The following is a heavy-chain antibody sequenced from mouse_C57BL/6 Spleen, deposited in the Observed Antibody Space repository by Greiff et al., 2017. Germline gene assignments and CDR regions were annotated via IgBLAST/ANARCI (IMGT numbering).Heavy chain of an antibody. Sequence: EVKLMESEGGLVQPGSSMTLSCTASGFTFSDYYMAWVRQVPEKGLEWVANINYDGSSTYYLDSLKSRFIISRDNAKNILYLQMSSLKSEDTATYYCAREIYYDYDIYFDYRGQGTTLTVS. CDR2: INYDGSST. CDR1: GFTFSDYY. D-gene: IGHD2-4*01. CDR3: AREIYYDYDIYFDY. J-gene: IGHJ2*01. V-gene: IGHV5-16*01.